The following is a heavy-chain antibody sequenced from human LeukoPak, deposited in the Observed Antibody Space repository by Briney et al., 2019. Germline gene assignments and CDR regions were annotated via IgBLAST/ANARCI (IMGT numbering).Heavy chain of an antibody. Sequence: GGSLRLSCAASGFTVSSNYMSWVRQPPGKGLEWVSVIYSGGDTSYADSVKGRFTISRDSSKNTLYLQMNSLGAEDTAVYYCARDPGYSYGYLFDYWGQGTLVTVSS. CDR1: GFTVSSNY. CDR3: ARDPGYSYGYLFDY. J-gene: IGHJ4*02. V-gene: IGHV3-53*01. CDR2: IYSGGDT. D-gene: IGHD5-18*01.